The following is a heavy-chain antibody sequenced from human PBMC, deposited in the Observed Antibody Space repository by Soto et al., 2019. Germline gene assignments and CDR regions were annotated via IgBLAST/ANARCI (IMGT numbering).Heavy chain of an antibody. D-gene: IGHD3-22*01. J-gene: IGHJ4*02. CDR2: IYYSGST. CDR3: ARGGWTYYYDSSGYYLDY. V-gene: IGHV4-59*01. CDR1: GGSISSYY. Sequence: SETLSLTCTVSGGSISSYYWSWIRQPPGKGLEWIGYIYYSGSTNYNPSLKSRVTISVDTSKNQFSLKLSSVTAADTAVYYCARGGWTYYYDSSGYYLDYWGQGTLVTVSS.